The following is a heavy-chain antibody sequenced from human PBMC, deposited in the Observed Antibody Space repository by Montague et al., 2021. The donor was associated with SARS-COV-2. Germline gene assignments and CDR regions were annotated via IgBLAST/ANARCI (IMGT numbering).Heavy chain of an antibody. J-gene: IGHJ1*01. CDR3: ARSEYSYGWGD. CDR1: GGPISGSSDY. V-gene: IGHV4-39*01. Sequence: SETLSLTCTVTGGPISGSSDYWGWICLSPGKGLDWIGSVVYSGNTYYSPSLKSQLTISVDMSKNQFSLKLNSMTAADTALYYCARSEYSYGWGDWGQGTLVTVSS. CDR2: VVYSGNT. D-gene: IGHD5-18*01.